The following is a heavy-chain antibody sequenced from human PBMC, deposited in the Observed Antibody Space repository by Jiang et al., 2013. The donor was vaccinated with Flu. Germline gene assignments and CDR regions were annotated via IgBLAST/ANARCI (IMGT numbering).Heavy chain of an antibody. CDR1: GDSISSYY. CDR2: LFQWEH. J-gene: IGHJ4*02. V-gene: IGHV4-59*08. D-gene: IGHD2-2*01. CDR3: ARAYLYQFDY. Sequence: PGLVKPSETLSLTCTVSGDSISSYYWNWIRQPPREGTGVDWVFLFQWEHQLQPLPQESSHHISRHVQEPVLPEAELCDAADTAVYYCARAYLYQFDYWGQGTLVTVSS.